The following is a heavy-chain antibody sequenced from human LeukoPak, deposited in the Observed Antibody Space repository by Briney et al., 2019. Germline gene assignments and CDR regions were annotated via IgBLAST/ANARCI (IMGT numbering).Heavy chain of an antibody. V-gene: IGHV3-11*01. CDR2: ISNSGSTI. Sequence: GGSLRLSCAASGYTFSDYYMSWIRQAPGKGLEWVSYISNSGSTIYYADSVKGRFTISRDNAKNSLYLQMNSLRAEDTAVYYCARLRYSGYEPYYYYYYMDVWGKGTTVTISS. CDR3: ARLRYSGYEPYYYYYYMDV. CDR1: GYTFSDYY. D-gene: IGHD5-12*01. J-gene: IGHJ6*03.